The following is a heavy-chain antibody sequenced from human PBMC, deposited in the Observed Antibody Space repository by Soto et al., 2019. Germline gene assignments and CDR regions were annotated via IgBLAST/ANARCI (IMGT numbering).Heavy chain of an antibody. CDR2: ISSSSYTM. J-gene: IGHJ4*02. V-gene: IGHV3-48*02. CDR1: GFTFSHYS. Sequence: EVQLVESGGGLVQPGGSLRLSCAASGFTFSHYSMNWVRQAPGKGLEWVSYISSSSYTMNYADSVKGRFTISRDNAKNSLFLPMNSLRDENTAVYYCARDVDYWGQGTLVTVSS. CDR3: ARDVDY.